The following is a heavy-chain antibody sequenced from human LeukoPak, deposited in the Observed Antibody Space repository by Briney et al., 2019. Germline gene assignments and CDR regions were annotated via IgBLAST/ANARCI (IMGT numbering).Heavy chain of an antibody. CDR2: IIPIFGTA. J-gene: IGHJ4*02. CDR1: GGTFSSYA. CDR3: ASDHGTYDYVWGSYRYTDY. D-gene: IGHD3-16*02. Sequence: ASVKVSCKAPGGTFSSYAVSWVRQAPGQGFEWMGGIIPIFGTANYAQKFQGRVTITADKSTSTAYMELSSLRSEDTAVYYCASDHGTYDYVWGSYRYTDYWGQGTLVTVSS. V-gene: IGHV1-69*06.